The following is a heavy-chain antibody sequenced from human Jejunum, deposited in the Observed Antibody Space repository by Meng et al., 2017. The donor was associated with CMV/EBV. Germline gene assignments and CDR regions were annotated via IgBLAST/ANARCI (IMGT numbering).Heavy chain of an antibody. CDR2: VIPGSRTP. Sequence: VTFSCKTSGGTFASFAMTRVRQAPGQGLGWMGGVIPGSRTPNYAQRFHDRVTIVMDDSTHAAYMELSRLRGDDTAFYYCARLDSSGPWGQGTLVPSPQ. CDR1: GGTFASFA. J-gene: IGHJ5*02. V-gene: IGHV1-69*05. CDR3: ARLDSSGP. D-gene: IGHD3-22*01.